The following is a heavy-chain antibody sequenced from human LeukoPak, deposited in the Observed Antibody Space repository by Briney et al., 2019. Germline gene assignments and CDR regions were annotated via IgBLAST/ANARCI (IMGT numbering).Heavy chain of an antibody. CDR3: AKLNLGEMAYFDS. CDR2: ISVGGGDT. CDR1: GFTFSSYA. D-gene: IGHD3-16*01. V-gene: IGHV3-23*01. Sequence: PGGSLRLSCAASGFTFSSYAMSWVRQAPGKGLEWVSSISVGGGDTFTTDFVKGRFTISRDNSKNTLYLQMMDLRVEDTAIYYCAKLNLGEMAYFDSWGQGTLVTVSS. J-gene: IGHJ4*02.